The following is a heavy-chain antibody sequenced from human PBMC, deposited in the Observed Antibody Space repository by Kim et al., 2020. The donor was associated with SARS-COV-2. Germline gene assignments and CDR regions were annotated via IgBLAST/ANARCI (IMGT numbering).Heavy chain of an antibody. CDR1: GFTFSSYA. CDR3: AREQRAGDFDY. CDR2: ISYDGSNK. Sequence: GGSLRLSCAASGFTFSSYAMDWVRQAPGKGLEWVAVISYDGSNKYYADSVKGRFTISRDNSKNTLYLQMNSLRAEDTAVYYCAREQRAGDFDYWGQGTLVTVSS. J-gene: IGHJ4*02. D-gene: IGHD7-27*01. V-gene: IGHV3-30*04.